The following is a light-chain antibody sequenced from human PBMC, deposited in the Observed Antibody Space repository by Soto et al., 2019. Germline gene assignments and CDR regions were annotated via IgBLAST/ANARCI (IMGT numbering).Light chain of an antibody. Sequence: EIVLTQSPGTLSLYPGERATLSCRASQTVSSNYLAWYQQKPGQAPRLLIFAASTRVTGIPDRFSGSGSGTDFTLTISRLEPEDFAVFFCQQYGTSEIIFGQGTRLEIK. J-gene: IGKJ5*01. V-gene: IGKV3-20*01. CDR2: AAS. CDR1: QTVSSNY. CDR3: QQYGTSEII.